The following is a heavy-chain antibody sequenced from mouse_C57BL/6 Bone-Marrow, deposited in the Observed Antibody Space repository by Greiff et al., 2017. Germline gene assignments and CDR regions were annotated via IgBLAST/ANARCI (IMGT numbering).Heavy chain of an antibody. CDR1: GFTFSSYA. CDR3: ARDRGYYYGSSYDY. Sequence: EVQLVESGGGLVKPGGSLKLSCAASGFTFSSYAMSWVRQTPEKRLEWVATISDGGSYTYYPDNVKGRFTISRDNAKNHLYLQMSHLKSEYTAMXYCARDRGYYYGSSYDYWGQGTTRTVSS. J-gene: IGHJ2*01. D-gene: IGHD1-1*01. V-gene: IGHV5-4*01. CDR2: ISDGGSYT.